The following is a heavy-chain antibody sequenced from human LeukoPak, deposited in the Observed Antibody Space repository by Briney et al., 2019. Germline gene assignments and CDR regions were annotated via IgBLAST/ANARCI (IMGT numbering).Heavy chain of an antibody. CDR1: GGSISSYY. CDR2: IYYSGST. CDR3: ARVSGYSSGWSPYWYFDL. V-gene: IGHV4-59*01. D-gene: IGHD6-19*01. Sequence: SETLSLTCTVSGGSISSYYWSWIRQPPGKGLEWIGYIYYSGSTNYNPSLKSRVTISVDTSKNQFSLKLSSVTAADTAVYYCARVSGYSSGWSPYWYFDLWGRGTLVTVSS. J-gene: IGHJ2*01.